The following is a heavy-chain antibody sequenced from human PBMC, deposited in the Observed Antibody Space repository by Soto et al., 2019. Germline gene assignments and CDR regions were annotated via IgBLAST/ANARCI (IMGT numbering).Heavy chain of an antibody. V-gene: IGHV1-69*01. CDR1: GGTSSSHA. J-gene: IGHJ6*02. CDR3: ARDRRPYDNGMDV. Sequence: QVQLVPSGAEVKKPGSSVKLSGQASGGTSSSHAISWVRQAPGPGLEWMGGIIPILGTTNYAQKFQGRVTITSDESMSTGYMELSSLRFEETAVHYCARDRRPYDNGMDVWGQGPTVPVS. CDR2: IIPILGTT.